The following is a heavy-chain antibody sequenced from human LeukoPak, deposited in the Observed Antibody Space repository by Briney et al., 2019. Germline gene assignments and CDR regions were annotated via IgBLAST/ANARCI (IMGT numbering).Heavy chain of an antibody. J-gene: IGHJ4*02. CDR2: ISGSGGST. CDR3: AKDRGYSSGWYSDY. CDR1: GFTFSSYA. D-gene: IGHD6-19*01. Sequence: GGSLRLSCAASGFTFSSYAMSWVRQAPGKGLEWVSAISGSGGSTYYADSVKGRFTISRDNPKNTLYLQMNSLRAEDTAVYHCAKDRGYSSGWYSDYWGQGTLVTVSS. V-gene: IGHV3-23*01.